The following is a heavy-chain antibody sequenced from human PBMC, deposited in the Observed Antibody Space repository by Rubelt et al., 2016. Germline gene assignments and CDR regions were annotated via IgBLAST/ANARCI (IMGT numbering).Heavy chain of an antibody. D-gene: IGHD2-2*01. J-gene: IGHJ5*02. V-gene: IGHV3-33*06. CDR2: IWYDGSHT. CDR1: GFTFSSYG. CDR3: AKGGYCSSTSCYVDWFDP. Sequence: QLVESGGGVVQPGRSLRLSCGASGFTFSSYGMHWVRQAPGKGLEWVAVIWYDGSHTYYADSVKGRFTISNDNSKNTLYLKMNSLRAEDTAVYSCAKGGYCSSTSCYVDWFDPWGQGTLVTVSS.